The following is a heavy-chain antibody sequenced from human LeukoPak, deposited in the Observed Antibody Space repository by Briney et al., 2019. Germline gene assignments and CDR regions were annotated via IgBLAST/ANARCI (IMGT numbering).Heavy chain of an antibody. CDR3: ARGFRGYSYSASWFDP. CDR1: GYTFTSYA. CDR2: INTNTGNP. Sequence: ASVKVSCKASGYTFTSYAMNWVRQAPGQGLEWMGWINTNTGNPMYAQGFTGRFVFSLDTSVSTAYLQISSLKAEDTAVYYCARGFRGYSYSASWFDPWGQGTLVTVSS. D-gene: IGHD5-18*01. J-gene: IGHJ5*02. V-gene: IGHV7-4-1*02.